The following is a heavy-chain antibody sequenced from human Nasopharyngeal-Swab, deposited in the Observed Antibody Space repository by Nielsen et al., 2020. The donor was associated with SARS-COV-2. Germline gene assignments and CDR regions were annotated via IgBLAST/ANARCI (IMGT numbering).Heavy chain of an antibody. CDR2: INPDTGGT. CDR3: ARLGAAGDFDY. D-gene: IGHD6-13*01. V-gene: IGHV1-2*04. J-gene: IGHJ4*02. CDR1: GYTLMDFK. Sequence: ASVKVSCKASGYTLMDFKMHWVRPAPGQGREWMGWINPDTGGTTYAQRFQGWVTMTRDTSISTFYMDLNRLKSDDMAVYYCARLGAAGDFDYWGQGTLVTVSS.